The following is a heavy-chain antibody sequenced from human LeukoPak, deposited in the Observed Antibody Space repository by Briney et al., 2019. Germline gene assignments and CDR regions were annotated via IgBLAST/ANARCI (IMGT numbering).Heavy chain of an antibody. V-gene: IGHV4-39*01. CDR3: ARQGEGGRAFDI. CDR1: GASISSSSYY. Sequence: SETLSLTCTVCGASISSSSYYWGWIRQPPGKGLEWIGNIYYSGSTYYNPSLKSRVTISVDSSKNQFSLKLSSVTAADTAVYYCARQGEGGRAFDIWGQGTMVAVSS. D-gene: IGHD1-26*01. CDR2: IYYSGST. J-gene: IGHJ3*02.